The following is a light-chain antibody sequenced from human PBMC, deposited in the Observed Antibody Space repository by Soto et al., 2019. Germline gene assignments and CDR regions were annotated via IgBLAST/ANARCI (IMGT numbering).Light chain of an antibody. Sequence: QSALTQPASVSGSPGQSITISCTGTSSDVGSYNLVSWYQQHPSKAPKLMIYEGSKRPSGVSNRFSGSKSGNTASLTISGLQAEDEADYYCCSYAGSSTFEGVVFGGGTKLTVL. J-gene: IGLJ2*01. V-gene: IGLV2-23*03. CDR1: SSDVGSYNL. CDR3: CSYAGSSTFEGVV. CDR2: EGS.